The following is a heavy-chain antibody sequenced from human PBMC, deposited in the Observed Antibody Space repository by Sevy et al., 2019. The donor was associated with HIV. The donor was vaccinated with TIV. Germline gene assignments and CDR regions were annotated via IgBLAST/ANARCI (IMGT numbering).Heavy chain of an antibody. CDR3: AKDSPDSGSYYSRSYYYYYYGMDV. V-gene: IGHV3-23*01. J-gene: IGHJ6*02. D-gene: IGHD3-10*01. CDR1: GFTFSSYA. Sequence: GGSLRLSCAASGFTFSSYAMSWVRQAPGKGLEWVSAISGSGGSTYYADSVKGRFTISRDNSKNTLYLQMNSLRADDTAVYYCAKDSPDSGSYYSRSYYYYYYGMDVWGQGTTVTVSS. CDR2: ISGSGGST.